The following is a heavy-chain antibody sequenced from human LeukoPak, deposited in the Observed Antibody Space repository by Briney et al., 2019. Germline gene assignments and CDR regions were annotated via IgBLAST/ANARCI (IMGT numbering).Heavy chain of an antibody. D-gene: IGHD6-13*01. CDR1: GFTFTNYW. V-gene: IGHV3-7*04. CDR3: ARGDWGRSWNLLGFDY. Sequence: PGGSLRLSCTASGFTFTNYWMNWIRQAPGKGLEWVANIKQDGSEKSYIDSVKGRFTISRDNAKNSLSLQMNSLRAEDTAVYYCARGDWGRSWNLLGFDYWGQGTLVSVSS. J-gene: IGHJ4*02. CDR2: IKQDGSEK.